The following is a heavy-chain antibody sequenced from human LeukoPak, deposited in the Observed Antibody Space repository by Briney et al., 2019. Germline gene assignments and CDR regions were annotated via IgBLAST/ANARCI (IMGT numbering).Heavy chain of an antibody. CDR1: GFTFRSYW. D-gene: IGHD3-22*01. J-gene: IGHJ4*02. Sequence: GGSLRLSCAASGFTFRSYWMSWVRQAPGKGLEWAANIKQDGSEKYYVDSVKGRFTISRDNAKNSLYLQMNSLRAEDTGVYYCAREHPYYYDSSGTALMAEIKYYFDYWGQGTLVTVSS. V-gene: IGHV3-7*01. CDR2: IKQDGSEK. CDR3: AREHPYYYDSSGTALMAEIKYYFDY.